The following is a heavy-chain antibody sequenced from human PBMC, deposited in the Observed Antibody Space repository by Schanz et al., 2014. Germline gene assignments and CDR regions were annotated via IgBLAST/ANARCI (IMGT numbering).Heavy chain of an antibody. CDR2: ISSSSIYI. CDR1: GFTFSDSW. V-gene: IGHV3-21*04. J-gene: IGHJ3*02. D-gene: IGHD7-27*01. Sequence: EVQLVESGGGFVQPGGSLRLSCAASGFTFSDSWMHWVRQAPGKGLEWVSSISSSSIYIYYADSVKGRFTISRDNAKNSLYLEMTSLRGEDTAVYYCARENLNWEAFDIWGQGTVVTVSS. CDR3: ARENLNWEAFDI.